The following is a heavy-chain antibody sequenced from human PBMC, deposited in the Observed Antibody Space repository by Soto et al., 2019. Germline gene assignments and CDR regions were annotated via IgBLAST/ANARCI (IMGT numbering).Heavy chain of an antibody. Sequence: GESLKISCKGSGYSFTSYWIGWVRQMPGKGLEWMGIIYPGDSDTRYSPSFQGQVTISADKSISTAYLQWSSLKALDTAMYYCARTPDFWSGYFDYWGQGTLVTVSS. V-gene: IGHV5-51*01. CDR2: IYPGDSDT. D-gene: IGHD3-3*01. CDR1: GYSFTSYW. CDR3: ARTPDFWSGYFDY. J-gene: IGHJ4*02.